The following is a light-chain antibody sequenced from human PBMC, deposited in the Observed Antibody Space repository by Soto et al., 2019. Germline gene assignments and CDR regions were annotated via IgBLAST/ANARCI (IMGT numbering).Light chain of an antibody. Sequence: DIQMTQSPSTLSASVGDTVTITCRASQSIGNWMAWYQQTPGKAPNLLIYRGSSLQNGVPSRFSGSGSGTEFTLTIVSLQPGDFAVYYCQQFNVYPYTFGRGTKLEIK. CDR3: QQFNVYPYT. J-gene: IGKJ2*01. V-gene: IGKV1-5*03. CDR1: QSIGNW. CDR2: RGS.